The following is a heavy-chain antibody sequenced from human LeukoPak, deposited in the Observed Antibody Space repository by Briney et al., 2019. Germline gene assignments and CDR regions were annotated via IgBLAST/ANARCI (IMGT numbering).Heavy chain of an antibody. Sequence: SETLSLTCAVYSGSFSGYSWSWIRQPPGKGLEWIGYIYHSGSTYYNPSLKSRVTISVDRSKNQFSLKLSSVTAADTAVYYCARVGTLIAARPFDYWGQGTLVTVSS. D-gene: IGHD6-6*01. J-gene: IGHJ4*02. CDR1: SGSFSGYS. CDR3: ARVGTLIAARPFDY. CDR2: IYHSGST. V-gene: IGHV4-34*01.